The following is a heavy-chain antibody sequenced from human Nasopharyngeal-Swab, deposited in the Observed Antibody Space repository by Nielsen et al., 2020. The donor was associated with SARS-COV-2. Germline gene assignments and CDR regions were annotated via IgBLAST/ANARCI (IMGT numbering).Heavy chain of an antibody. Sequence: ESLKISCAASGFTFSSYAMSWVRQAPGKGLEWVSAISGSGGSTYYADSVKGRFTISRDNSKNTLYLQMNSLRAEDTAVYYCAPRVGATTGLDYWGQGTLVTVSS. J-gene: IGHJ4*02. D-gene: IGHD1-26*01. CDR1: GFTFSSYA. V-gene: IGHV3-23*01. CDR3: APRVGATTGLDY. CDR2: ISGSGGST.